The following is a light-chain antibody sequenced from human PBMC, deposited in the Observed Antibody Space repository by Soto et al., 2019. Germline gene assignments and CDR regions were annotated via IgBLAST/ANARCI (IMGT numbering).Light chain of an antibody. CDR2: LGS. Sequence: DIVMTQSPLSLPVTPGEPASISCRSSQSLLHRNGYNYLDWYLQKPGQSPQLLIYLGSFRASGVTDRFSGGGSGTDFTLKISRVEAEDVGFYYCMQALQTPLTFGGGTQVEIK. V-gene: IGKV2-28*01. CDR3: MQALQTPLT. J-gene: IGKJ4*01. CDR1: QSLLHRNGYNY.